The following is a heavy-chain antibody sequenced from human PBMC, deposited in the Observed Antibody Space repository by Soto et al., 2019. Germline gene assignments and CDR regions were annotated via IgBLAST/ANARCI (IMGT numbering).Heavy chain of an antibody. CDR1: GYSFTSYW. Sequence: PVESLKISCKGSGYSFTSYWIGWVRQLPWKGLEWMGIIYPGDSDTRYSPSFQGQVTISADKSISTAYLQWSSLKASDTAMYYCARRGGGDRHYYYYGMDVWGQGTTVTVSS. CDR2: IYPGDSDT. V-gene: IGHV5-51*01. J-gene: IGHJ6*02. CDR3: ARRGGGDRHYYYYGMDV. D-gene: IGHD2-21*02.